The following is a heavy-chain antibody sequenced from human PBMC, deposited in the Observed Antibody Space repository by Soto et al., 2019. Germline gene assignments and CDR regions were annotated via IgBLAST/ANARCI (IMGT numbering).Heavy chain of an antibody. V-gene: IGHV4-59*01. Sequence: SETLCLTCTVSGGSISSYYWSWIRQPPGKGLEWIGYIYYSGSTNYNPSLKSRVTISVDTSKNQFSLKLSSVTAADTAVYYCARGSIPAAIYYFDYWGQGTLVTVSS. CDR3: ARGSIPAAIYYFDY. CDR1: GGSISSYY. D-gene: IGHD2-2*02. CDR2: IYYSGST. J-gene: IGHJ4*02.